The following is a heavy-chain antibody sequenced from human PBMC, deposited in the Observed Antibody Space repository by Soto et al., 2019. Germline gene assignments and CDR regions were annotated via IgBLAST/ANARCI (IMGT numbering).Heavy chain of an antibody. CDR3: ERPACGGDCRGVYYFDY. CDR1: GYSFTTYW. CDR2: IYPGDADT. V-gene: IGHV5-51*03. J-gene: IGHJ4*02. Sequence: EVQLVQSGAEVKKPGESLKISCKASGYSFTTYWIGWVRQMPGKGLEWMGIIYPGDADTRYSPSFHGQVTMSADKSSSTAYLQWSSLKASDTAMYYCERPACGGDCRGVYYFDYWGQGTLVTVSS. D-gene: IGHD2-21*02.